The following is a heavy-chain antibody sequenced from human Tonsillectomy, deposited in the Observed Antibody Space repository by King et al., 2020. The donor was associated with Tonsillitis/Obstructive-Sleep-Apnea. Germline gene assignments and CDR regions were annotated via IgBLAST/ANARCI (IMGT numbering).Heavy chain of an antibody. V-gene: IGHV4-59*01. CDR3: ARDYGDPYWYFDL. D-gene: IGHD4-17*01. Sequence: VQLQESGPGLVKPSETLSLTCTVSGGSISSYYWSWIRQPPGKGLEWIGYIYYSGSTNYNPSLKSRVTISVDTSKNQFSLKLSSVTAADTAVYYCARDYGDPYWYFDLWGRGPLVTVSS. CDR2: IYYSGST. CDR1: GGSISSYY. J-gene: IGHJ2*01.